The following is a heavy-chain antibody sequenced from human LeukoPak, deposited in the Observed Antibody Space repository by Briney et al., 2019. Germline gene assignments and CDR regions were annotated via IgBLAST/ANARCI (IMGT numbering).Heavy chain of an antibody. CDR3: ARVRDRSSYFYDLDY. V-gene: IGHV4-59*01. D-gene: IGHD3-22*01. Sequence: SETLSLTCTVSGGSISSYYWSWIRQPPGKGLEWIGCIHHSGSTNYNPSLKSRLTISVDTSKNQFSLKLSSVTAADTAVYYCARVRDRSSYFYDLDYWGQGTLVTVSS. CDR2: IHHSGST. J-gene: IGHJ4*02. CDR1: GGSISSYY.